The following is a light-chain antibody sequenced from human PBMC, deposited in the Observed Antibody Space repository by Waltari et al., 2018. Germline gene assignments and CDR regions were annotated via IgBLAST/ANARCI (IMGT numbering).Light chain of an antibody. CDR2: AAS. CDR3: QQRHAGPIT. Sequence: EIVLTQSPGFLSLSPGARVTLSCRASQNIHSFLAWFQQKPGQAPRLLIFAASSRATGVPPRFSGSESGTDFALTSSSLEPEDFATYYCQQRHAGPITFGGGTKLEIK. J-gene: IGKJ4*01. V-gene: IGKV3-11*01. CDR1: QNIHSF.